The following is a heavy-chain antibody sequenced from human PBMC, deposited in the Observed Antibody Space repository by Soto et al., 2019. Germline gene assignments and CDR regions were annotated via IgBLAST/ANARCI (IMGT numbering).Heavy chain of an antibody. Sequence: GESLKISCKGSGYNFAGYWIAWVRQMPGKGLELMGIIYPSDSDTRYRPSFQGQVTISADKSISSAYLQWSSLRASDTAMYYCARGGVSTRSFDYWGPRTPVTVSP. CDR3: ARGGVSTRSFDY. J-gene: IGHJ4*02. D-gene: IGHD3-3*01. V-gene: IGHV5-51*01. CDR1: GYNFAGYW. CDR2: IYPSDSDT.